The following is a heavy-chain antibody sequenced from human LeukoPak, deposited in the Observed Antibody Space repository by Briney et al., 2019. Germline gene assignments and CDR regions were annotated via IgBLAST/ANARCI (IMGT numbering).Heavy chain of an antibody. Sequence: PSETLSLTCAVYGGSFSGYYWSWIRQPPGKGLEWIGEVNHSGSTNYNPSLKSRVTISVDTSKNQFSLKLSSVTAADTAVYYCTRVDGYNYLYWYFDLWGRGTLVTVSS. V-gene: IGHV4-34*01. CDR2: VNHSGST. D-gene: IGHD5-12*01. CDR3: TRVDGYNYLYWYFDL. J-gene: IGHJ2*01. CDR1: GGSFSGYY.